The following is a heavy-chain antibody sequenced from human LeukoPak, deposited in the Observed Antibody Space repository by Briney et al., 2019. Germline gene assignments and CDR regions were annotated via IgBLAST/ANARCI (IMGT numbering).Heavy chain of an antibody. J-gene: IGHJ5*02. CDR1: GGSISSSSYY. CDR3: ARHSRSNWFDP. V-gene: IGHV4-39*01. Sequence: SETLSLTCTVSGGSISSSSYYWGWIRQPPGKGLEWIGSIYYSGSTYYNPSLKSRVTISVDTSKNQFSLKLSSVTAADTDVYYCARHSRSNWFDPWGQGTLVTVSS. CDR2: IYYSGST.